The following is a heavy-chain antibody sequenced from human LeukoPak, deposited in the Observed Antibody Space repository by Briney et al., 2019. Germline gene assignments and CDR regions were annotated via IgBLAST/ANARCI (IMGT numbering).Heavy chain of an antibody. CDR2: ISYSGST. CDR1: GGSTSNYF. J-gene: IGHJ5*02. V-gene: IGHV4-59*01. D-gene: IGHD3-22*01. CDR3: ARSEKAPSGYYRLLDL. Sequence: SETLSLTCSVSGGSTSNYFWNWIRQPAGKGLEWIGYISYSGSTKFNPSLKSRVTISIDTSKNQFSLTLNSLTITDSAVYYCARSEKAPSGYYRLLDLCGQGTLVTVSS.